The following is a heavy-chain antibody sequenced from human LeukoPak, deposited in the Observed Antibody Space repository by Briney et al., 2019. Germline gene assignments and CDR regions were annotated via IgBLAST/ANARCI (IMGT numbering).Heavy chain of an antibody. CDR1: GFTFSDYY. J-gene: IGHJ4*02. V-gene: IGHV3-11*01. D-gene: IGHD6-19*01. CDR3: ARVAGYSSGWYSRKYYFDY. Sequence: PGGSLRLSCAASGFTFSDYYMSWIRQAPGKGLEWVSYISSSGSTIYYADSVKGRFTISRDNAKNSLYLQMNSLRAEDTAVYYCARVAGYSSGWYSRKYYFDYWGQGTLVTVSS. CDR2: ISSSGSTI.